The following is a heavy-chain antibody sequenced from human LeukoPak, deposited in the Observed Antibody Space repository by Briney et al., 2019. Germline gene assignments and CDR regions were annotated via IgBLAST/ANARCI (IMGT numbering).Heavy chain of an antibody. V-gene: IGHV4-59*08. CDR3: ARHFAYSSSSYFDY. D-gene: IGHD6-6*01. J-gene: IGHJ4*02. CDR1: GGSVSNYY. CDR2: VYYTEST. Sequence: SETLSLTCSVSGGSVSNYYWSWIRQPPGKGLEWIGYVYYTESTNYNPSLKSRVTMFEDKSKNQFSLRLYSVTVADTAVYYCARHFAYSSSSYFDYWGQGSLVTVSS.